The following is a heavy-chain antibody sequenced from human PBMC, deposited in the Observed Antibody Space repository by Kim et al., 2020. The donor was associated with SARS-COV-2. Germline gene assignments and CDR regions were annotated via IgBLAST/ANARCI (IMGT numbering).Heavy chain of an antibody. Sequence: GGSLRLSCAASGFTFSSYGMHWVRQAPGKGLEWVAVISYDGSNKYYADSVKGRFTISRDNSKNTLYLQMNSLRAEDTAVYYCAKDKGYGDPPGEGYGDYYGMDVWGQGTTVTVSS. J-gene: IGHJ6*02. CDR2: ISYDGSNK. CDR3: AKDKGYGDPPGEGYGDYYGMDV. V-gene: IGHV3-30*18. D-gene: IGHD4-17*01. CDR1: GFTFSSYG.